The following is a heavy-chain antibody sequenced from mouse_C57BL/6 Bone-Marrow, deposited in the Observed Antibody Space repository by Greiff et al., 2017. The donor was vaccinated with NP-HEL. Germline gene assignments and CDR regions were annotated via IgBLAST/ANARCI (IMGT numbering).Heavy chain of an antibody. J-gene: IGHJ3*01. CDR3: ARRTIYYDNDWAWFDY. D-gene: IGHD2-4*01. V-gene: IGHV5-6*01. CDR2: ISSGGSYT. Sequence: EVQRVESGGDLVKPGGSLKLSCAASGFTFSSYGMSWVRQTPDQRLEWVATISSGGSYTYYPDSVKGRVTISRDNATNTLDLQMSSLKSEDTAMYYCARRTIYYDNDWAWFDYWGKGTLVTVSA. CDR1: GFTFSSYG.